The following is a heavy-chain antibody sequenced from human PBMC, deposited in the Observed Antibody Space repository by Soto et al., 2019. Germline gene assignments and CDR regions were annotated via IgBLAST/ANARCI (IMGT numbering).Heavy chain of an antibody. CDR1: GFTFSSYG. D-gene: IGHD2-15*01. V-gene: IGHV3-30*18. J-gene: IGHJ5*02. Sequence: ESGGGVVQPGRSLRLSCAASGFTFSSYGMHWVRQAPGKGLEWVAVISYDGSNKYYADSVKGRFTISRDNSKNTLYLQMNSLRAEDTAVYYCAKDVKRYYSGHQFNWFDPWGQGTLVTVSS. CDR2: ISYDGSNK. CDR3: AKDVKRYYSGHQFNWFDP.